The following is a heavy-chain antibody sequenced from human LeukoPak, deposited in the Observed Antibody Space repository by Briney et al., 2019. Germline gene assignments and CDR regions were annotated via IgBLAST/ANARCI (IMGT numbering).Heavy chain of an antibody. J-gene: IGHJ3*02. CDR3: AREDCSSTSCYIRRGDSGYVRGFDAFDI. Sequence: SETLSLTCAVAGGSISSSNWWNWVRQPPGKGLEWIGEIYHSGSTNYNPSLKSRVTISVDKSKNQFSLKLSSVSAADTAVYYCAREDCSSTSCYIRRGDSGYVRGFDAFDIWGQGTMVTVSS. CDR1: GGSISSSNW. CDR2: IYHSGST. V-gene: IGHV4-4*02. D-gene: IGHD2-2*02.